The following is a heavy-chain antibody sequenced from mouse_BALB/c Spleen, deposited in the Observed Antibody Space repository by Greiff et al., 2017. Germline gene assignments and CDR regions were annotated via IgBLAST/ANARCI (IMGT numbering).Heavy chain of an antibody. D-gene: IGHD2-1*01. CDR2: ISNGGGST. CDR1: GFTFSSYT. V-gene: IGHV5-12-2*01. CDR3: ASYGNLWYFDV. J-gene: IGHJ1*01. Sequence: DVKLVESGGGLVQPGGSLKLSCAASGFTFSSYTMSWVRQTPEKRLEWVAYISNGGGSTYYPDTVKGRFTISRDNAKNTLYLQMSSLKSEDTAMYYCASYGNLWYFDVWGAGTTVTVSS.